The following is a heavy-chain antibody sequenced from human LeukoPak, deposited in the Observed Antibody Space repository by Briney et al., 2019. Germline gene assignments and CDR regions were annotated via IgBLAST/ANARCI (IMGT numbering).Heavy chain of an antibody. Sequence: GGSLRLSCAASGFTVSSNYMSWVRQAPGKGLEWVSVIYSGGSTYYADFVKGRFTISRDNSKNTLYLQMNSLRAEDTAVYYCARVWEQEYCGGDCYYFYYFDYWGQGTLVTVSS. V-gene: IGHV3-66*01. J-gene: IGHJ4*02. D-gene: IGHD2-21*02. CDR3: ARVWEQEYCGGDCYYFYYFDY. CDR1: GFTVSSNY. CDR2: IYSGGST.